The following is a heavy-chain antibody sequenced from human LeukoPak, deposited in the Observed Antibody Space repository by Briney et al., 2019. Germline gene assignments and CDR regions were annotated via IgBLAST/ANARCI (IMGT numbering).Heavy chain of an antibody. V-gene: IGHV3-20*01. CDR2: INWNGGST. J-gene: IGHJ4*02. CDR1: GFTFDDYG. CDR3: ARDSYRFLEWLLSLIKNFDY. Sequence: GGSLRLSCAASGFTFDDYGMSWVRQAPGKGLEWVPGINWNGGSTGYADSVKGRFTISRDNAKNSLYLQMNSLRAEDTALYHCARDSYRFLEWLLSLIKNFDYWGQGTLVTVSS. D-gene: IGHD3-3*01.